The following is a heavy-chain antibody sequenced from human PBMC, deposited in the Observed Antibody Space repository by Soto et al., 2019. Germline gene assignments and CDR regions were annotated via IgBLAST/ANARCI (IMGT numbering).Heavy chain of an antibody. CDR1: GYTFTSYA. V-gene: IGHV1-3*01. J-gene: IGHJ4*02. CDR3: ARVTTVTLFDY. Sequence: QVQLVQSGAEVKKPGASVKVSCKASGYTFTSYAMHWLRQAPGQRLEWMGWINAGNGNTKYSQKFQGRVTITRDTSASTAYMELSSLRSEDTAVYYCARVTTVTLFDYWGQGTLVTVSS. D-gene: IGHD4-17*01. CDR2: INAGNGNT.